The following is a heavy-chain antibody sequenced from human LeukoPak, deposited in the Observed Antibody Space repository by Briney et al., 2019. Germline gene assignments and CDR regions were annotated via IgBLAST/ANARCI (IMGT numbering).Heavy chain of an antibody. J-gene: IGHJ4*02. CDR1: GFTFSSYA. Sequence: GGSLRLSCAASGFTFSSYAMGWVRQAPGKGLEWVSVISGSGGSTYYADSVKGRFTISRDNSKNTLYLQMNSLTGEDTAIYYCATVNYYGSGRGYFDYWGQGTLVTVSS. V-gene: IGHV3-23*01. CDR3: ATVNYYGSGRGYFDY. CDR2: ISGSGGST. D-gene: IGHD3-10*01.